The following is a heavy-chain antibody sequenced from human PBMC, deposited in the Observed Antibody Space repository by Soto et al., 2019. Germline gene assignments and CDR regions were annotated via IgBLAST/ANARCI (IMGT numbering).Heavy chain of an antibody. V-gene: IGHV2-70*11. D-gene: IGHD3-22*01. CDR1: GFSLSTGGMC. CDR2: IDWDDDK. Sequence: SGPTLVNPTQTLTLTCPFSGFSLSTGGMCVTWIRQPPGKALEWLARIDWDDDKYYSTSLKTRLTISKDTSKNQVVLTMTNMDPVDTATYYCARIEKDSSGSPYGMDVWGQGTTVTVSS. CDR3: ARIEKDSSGSPYGMDV. J-gene: IGHJ6*02.